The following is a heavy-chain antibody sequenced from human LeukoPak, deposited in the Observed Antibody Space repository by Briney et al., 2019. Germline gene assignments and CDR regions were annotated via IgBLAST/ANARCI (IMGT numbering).Heavy chain of an antibody. V-gene: IGHV3-7*03. CDR1: GFPFSSYW. CDR2: IKQDGSEK. D-gene: IGHD3/OR15-3a*01. J-gene: IGHJ4*02. CDR3: ATSYDMGWLIGY. Sequence: GGSLRLSCVASGFPFSSYWMTWVRQAPGKGLEWVANIKQDGSEKFYVASVKGRFTISRDNGKSSLYLQMNSLRAEDTALYYCATSYDMGWLIGYWGQGTLVTVSS.